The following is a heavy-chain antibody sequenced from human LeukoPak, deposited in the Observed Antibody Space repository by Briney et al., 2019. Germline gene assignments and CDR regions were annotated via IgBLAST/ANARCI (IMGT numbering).Heavy chain of an antibody. Sequence: PSETVSLTCTVSGGSISSYYWSWIRQPPGKGLEWIGYIYYSGSTNYNPSLKSRVTISVDTSKNQFSLKLSSVTAADTAVYYCARVYYDFWSGNYYYYYYMNVWGKGTTITVSS. CDR3: ARVYYDFWSGNYYYYYYMNV. V-gene: IGHV4-59*01. CDR1: GGSISSYY. D-gene: IGHD3-3*01. J-gene: IGHJ6*03. CDR2: IYYSGST.